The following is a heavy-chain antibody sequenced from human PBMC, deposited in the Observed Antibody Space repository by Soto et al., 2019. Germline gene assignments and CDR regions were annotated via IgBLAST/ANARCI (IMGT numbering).Heavy chain of an antibody. CDR2: MNPNSGNT. CDR3: ARRIPGIAGARTKRIWFDP. CDR1: GYTFTSYD. J-gene: IGHJ5*02. Sequence: QVQLVQSGAEVKKPGASVKVSCTASGYTFTSYDINWVRQATGQGLEWMGWMNPNSGNTGYAQKFQGRVTMTRNTSISTAYMELSSLRSEDTAVYYCARRIPGIAGARTKRIWFDPWGQGTLVTVSS. V-gene: IGHV1-8*01. D-gene: IGHD6-19*01.